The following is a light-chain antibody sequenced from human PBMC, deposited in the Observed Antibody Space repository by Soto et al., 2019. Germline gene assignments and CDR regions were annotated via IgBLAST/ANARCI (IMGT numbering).Light chain of an antibody. Sequence: DIQMTQSPSSVSASVGDRVTITCQASQNINNYLNWYQQKPGRAPKLLIYDASNLEAGVPSRFRGSGSGTDFTFTISRLQPEDIATYYCQQYENLPTFGHGTRLEIK. CDR1: QNINNY. V-gene: IGKV1-33*01. J-gene: IGKJ5*01. CDR3: QQYENLPT. CDR2: DAS.